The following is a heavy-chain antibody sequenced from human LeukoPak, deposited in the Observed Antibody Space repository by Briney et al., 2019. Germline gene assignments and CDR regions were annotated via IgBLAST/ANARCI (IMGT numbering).Heavy chain of an antibody. CDR1: GGSISSSSYY. CDR3: ARHEGTYSGGWYYVDY. Sequence: PSETLSLTCTVSGGSISSSSYYWGWIRQPPGKGLEWIGSIYYSGNTYYNPSVKSRATISRDTSKNQFSLKLTSVTAADTAVCYCARHEGTYSGGWYYVDYWGQGTLVTVSS. V-gene: IGHV4-39*01. CDR2: IYYSGNT. D-gene: IGHD6-19*01. J-gene: IGHJ4*02.